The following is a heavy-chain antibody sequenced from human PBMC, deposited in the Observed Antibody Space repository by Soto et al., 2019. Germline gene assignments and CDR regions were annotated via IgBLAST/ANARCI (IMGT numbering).Heavy chain of an antibody. CDR2: ITGSGRNT. J-gene: IGHJ4*02. CDR3: AKAITASNYFDY. V-gene: IGHV3-23*01. Sequence: GGSLRLSCAASGFTFTNFVMAWVRQAPGKGLEWVSAITGSGRNTFYADSMKGRFTISRDNSKNTLSLQMNTLRTEDSAVYYCAKAITASNYFDYWGQGTLVTVSS. D-gene: IGHD1-20*01. CDR1: GFTFTNFV.